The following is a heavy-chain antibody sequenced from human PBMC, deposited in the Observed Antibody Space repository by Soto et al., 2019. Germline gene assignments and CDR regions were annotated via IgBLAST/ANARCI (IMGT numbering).Heavy chain of an antibody. Sequence: REGALRVYSTDSGFTFTSYGMGWVRQAPGKGLQWVSTIRGDGGQTHYTDSVKGRFSISRDNSKNTVYLQMDSLRAEDTAMYFCARDVGLDSDDFFAYWGQGTQVTVSS. CDR3: ARDVGLDSDDFFAY. CDR1: GFTFTSYG. D-gene: IGHD3-9*01. V-gene: IGHV3-23*01. CDR2: IRGDGGQT. J-gene: IGHJ4*02.